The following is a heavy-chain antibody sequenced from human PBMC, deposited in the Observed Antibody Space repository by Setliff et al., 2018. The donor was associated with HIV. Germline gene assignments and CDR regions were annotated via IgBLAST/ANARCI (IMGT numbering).Heavy chain of an antibody. CDR2: TNNDGSIT. CDR1: GFTLSDHW. D-gene: IGHD1-7*01. CDR3: VKWNYPNS. V-gene: IGHV3-74*01. J-gene: IGHJ4*02. Sequence: GGSLRLSCAASGFTLSDHWMHWVRQVPGKGLVWVSRTNNDGSITNYADFVMGRFTMSRDSAKNTLYLQMNSLRVEDTAVYYCVKWNYPNSWGQGTLVTVSS.